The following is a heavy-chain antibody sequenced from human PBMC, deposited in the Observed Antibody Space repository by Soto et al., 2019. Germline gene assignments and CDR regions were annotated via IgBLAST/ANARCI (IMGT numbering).Heavy chain of an antibody. J-gene: IGHJ6*03. V-gene: IGHV1-18*01. Sequence: ASVKVSCKASGYTFTSHGISWVRQAPGQGLEWMGWISAYNGNTNYAQKLQGRVTMTTDTSTSTAYMELRSLRSDDTAVYYCATKIFGVVIHSSDYYYMDVWGKGTTVTVSS. CDR3: ATKIFGVVIHSSDYYYMDV. CDR1: GYTFTSHG. D-gene: IGHD3-3*01. CDR2: ISAYNGNT.